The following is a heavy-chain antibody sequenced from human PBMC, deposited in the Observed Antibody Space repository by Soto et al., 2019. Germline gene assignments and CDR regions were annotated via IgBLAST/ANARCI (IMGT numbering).Heavy chain of an antibody. D-gene: IGHD3-22*01. CDR2: INPNSGGT. V-gene: IGHV1-2*04. CDR1: GYTFTGYY. CDR3: ARGRPYYYDSSGYSYDY. Sequence: ASVKVSCKASGYTFTGYYMHWVRQAPGQGLEWMGWINPNSGGTNYAQKFQGWVTMTRDTSISTAYMELSRLRSDDTAVYYCARGRPYYYDSSGYSYDYWGQGALVTVSS. J-gene: IGHJ4*02.